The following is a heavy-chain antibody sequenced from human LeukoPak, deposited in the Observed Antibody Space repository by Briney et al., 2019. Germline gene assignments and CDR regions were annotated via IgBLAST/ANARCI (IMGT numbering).Heavy chain of an antibody. CDR2: IYYSGST. CDR1: GGSISSYY. V-gene: IGHV4-59*12. CDR3: ARFDYSSSSYYFDY. Sequence: SETLSLTCTVSGGSISSYYWSWIRQPPGKGLEWIGYIYYSGSTNYNPSLKSRVTISVGTSKNQFSLNLTSVTAADTAVYYCARFDYSSSSYYFDYWGQGTLVTVSS. J-gene: IGHJ4*02. D-gene: IGHD6-6*01.